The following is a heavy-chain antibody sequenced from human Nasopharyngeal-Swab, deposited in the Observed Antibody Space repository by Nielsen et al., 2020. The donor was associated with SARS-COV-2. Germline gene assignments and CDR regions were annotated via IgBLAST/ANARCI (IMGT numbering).Heavy chain of an antibody. CDR3: ARSSSGWYDY. Sequence: SETLSLTCTVSGGSISSYYWSWIRQPPGKGLEWIGYIYYSGSTNYNPSLKSRVTISVDTSKNQFSLKLSSVTAADTAVCYCARSSSGWYDYWGQGTLVTVSS. CDR2: IYYSGST. V-gene: IGHV4-59*01. D-gene: IGHD6-19*01. CDR1: GGSISSYY. J-gene: IGHJ4*02.